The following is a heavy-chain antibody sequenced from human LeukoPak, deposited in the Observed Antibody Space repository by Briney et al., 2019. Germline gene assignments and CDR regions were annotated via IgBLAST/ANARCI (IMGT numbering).Heavy chain of an antibody. CDR1: GFTFSSYG. V-gene: IGHV3-30*18. J-gene: IGHJ4*02. Sequence: GGSLRLSCVVSGFTFSSYGMHWVRQAPGQGLEWVAVISYDGSNKYYADSVMGRFTISRDSSKNTLYLQMNSLRAEDTAVYYCAKVRYYDILTGYLDYWGQGTLVTVSS. CDR3: AKVRYYDILTGYLDY. D-gene: IGHD3-9*01. CDR2: ISYDGSNK.